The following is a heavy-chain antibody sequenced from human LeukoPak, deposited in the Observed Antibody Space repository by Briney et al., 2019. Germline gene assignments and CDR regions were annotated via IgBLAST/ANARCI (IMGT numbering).Heavy chain of an antibody. J-gene: IGHJ4*02. V-gene: IGHV4-59*01. CDR2: IYYSGST. CDR1: GGSISSYY. D-gene: IGHD3-10*01. CDR3: ARTYYYGSGSYYNGIYYFDY. Sequence: SETLSLTCTVSGGSISSYYWSWIRQPPGKGLEWIGYIYYSGSTDYNPSLKSRVTISVDTSKNQFSLKLSSVTAADTAVYYCARTYYYGSGSYYNGIYYFDYWGQGTLVTVSS.